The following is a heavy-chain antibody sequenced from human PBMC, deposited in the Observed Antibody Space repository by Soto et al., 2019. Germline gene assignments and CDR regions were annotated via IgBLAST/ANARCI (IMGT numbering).Heavy chain of an antibody. CDR2: IDTYSDNT. CDR3: ARTWDGITGQTHGDY. D-gene: IGHD1-26*01. V-gene: IGHV1-18*01. Sequence: ASVKISCKASDYTFTNYDITWVRQAPGQGLEWMGWIDTYSDNTKYAQKFLGRVTMTTDTSTNTAYMELRSLSSGDTAVYYCARTWDGITGQTHGDYWGQGTLVTVSS. J-gene: IGHJ4*02. CDR1: DYTFTNYD.